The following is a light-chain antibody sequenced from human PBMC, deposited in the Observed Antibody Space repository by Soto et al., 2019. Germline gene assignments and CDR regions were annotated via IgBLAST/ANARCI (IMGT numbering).Light chain of an antibody. J-gene: IGLJ2*01. CDR2: DDN. CDR1: SSNIGSNT. CDR3: AVWDDSLNGVV. Sequence: QSVLTQPPSASGTPGQRVTISCSGSSSNIGSNTVNWYQQLPGTAPKLLIYDDNQRPSGVPDRFSGSKSGTSASLAISGLQSEDEADYYCAVWDDSLNGVVFGGGTEVTVL. V-gene: IGLV1-44*01.